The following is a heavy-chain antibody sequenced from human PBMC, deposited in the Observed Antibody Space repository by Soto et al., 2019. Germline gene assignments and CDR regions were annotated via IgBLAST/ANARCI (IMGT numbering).Heavy chain of an antibody. CDR1: GYTFTSYG. CDR3: ATAFRSGYYYYYYMDV. Sequence: ASVKVSCKASGYTFTSYGISWVRQAPGQGLEWMGWISAYNGNTNYAQKLQGRVTMTTDTSTSTAYMELSSLRSEDTAVYYCATAFRSGYYYYYYMDVWGKGTTVTVSS. CDR2: ISAYNGNT. J-gene: IGHJ6*03. D-gene: IGHD3-10*01. V-gene: IGHV1-18*01.